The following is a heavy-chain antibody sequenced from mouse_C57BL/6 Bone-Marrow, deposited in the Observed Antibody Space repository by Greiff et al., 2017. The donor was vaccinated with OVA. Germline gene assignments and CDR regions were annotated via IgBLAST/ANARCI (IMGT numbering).Heavy chain of an antibody. J-gene: IGHJ1*03. Sequence: EVKLQQSGAELVKPGASVKLSCTASGFNIKDYYMHWVKQRTEQGLEWIGRIDPEDGETKYAPQFQGKATITADTSSNTAYLQLSSLTSEDTAVYYCARYYYGSSYAFDVWGTGTTVTVSA. CDR3: ARYYYGSSYAFDV. V-gene: IGHV14-2*01. D-gene: IGHD1-1*01. CDR2: IDPEDGET. CDR1: GFNIKDYY.